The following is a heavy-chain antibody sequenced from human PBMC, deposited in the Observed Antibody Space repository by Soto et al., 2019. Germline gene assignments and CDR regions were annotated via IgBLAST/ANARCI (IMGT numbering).Heavy chain of an antibody. Sequence: QITLKESGPTLVKPTQTLTLTCTFSGFSLSTDGVGVGWSRQPPGKALEWLALIYWDDDQRYSPSLKTRLTITKDTSKDQVVLTMSTMNPVDTATYYCAHAYGGTSWPNDAFDVWGQGTVVTVSS. D-gene: IGHD2-2*01. CDR2: IYWDDDQ. V-gene: IGHV2-5*02. CDR3: AHAYGGTSWPNDAFDV. CDR1: GFSLSTDGVG. J-gene: IGHJ3*01.